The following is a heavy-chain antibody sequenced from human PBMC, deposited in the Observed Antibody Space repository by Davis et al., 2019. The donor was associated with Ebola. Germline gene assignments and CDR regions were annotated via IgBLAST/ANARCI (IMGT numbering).Heavy chain of an antibody. CDR2: ISSSSSTI. D-gene: IGHD4-17*01. CDR1: GFTFSSYS. V-gene: IGHV3-48*02. CDR3: AIDRINQSTYGDYVFYYYYGMDV. Sequence: GGSLRLSCAASGFTFSSYSMNWVRQAPGKGLEWVSYISSSSSTIYYADSVKGRFTISRDNAKNSLSLQMNSLRDEDTAVYYCAIDRINQSTYGDYVFYYYYGMDVWGQGTTVTVSS. J-gene: IGHJ6*02.